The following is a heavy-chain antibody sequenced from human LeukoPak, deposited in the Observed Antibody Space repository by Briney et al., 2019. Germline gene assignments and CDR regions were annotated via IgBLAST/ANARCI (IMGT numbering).Heavy chain of an antibody. V-gene: IGHV3-30*03. J-gene: IGHJ4*02. CDR3: ARGMRIAVAGTLDY. CDR2: ISYDGSNK. D-gene: IGHD6-19*01. CDR1: GFTFSSYG. Sequence: GGSLRLSCAASGFTFSSYGMHWVRQAPGKGLEWVAVISYDGSNKYYADSVKGRFTISRDNSKNTLYLQMNSLRAEDTAVYYCARGMRIAVAGTLDYWGQGTLVTVSS.